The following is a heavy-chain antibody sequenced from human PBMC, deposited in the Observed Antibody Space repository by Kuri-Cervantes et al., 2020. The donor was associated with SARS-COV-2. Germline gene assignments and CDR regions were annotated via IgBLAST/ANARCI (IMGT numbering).Heavy chain of an antibody. CDR2: IKSKTDGETT. V-gene: IGHV3-15*07. D-gene: IGHD3-3*01. Sequence: GGSLRLSCAASGFTFSNAWMNWVRQAPGKGLEWVGSIKSKTDGETTDYAAPVKGRFTISRDDSKNTLYMQMNSLKTEDTAVYYCTTDGDYDFWSGYYVDYWGQGTLVTVSS. CDR3: TTDGDYDFWSGYYVDY. J-gene: IGHJ4*02. CDR1: GFTFSNAW.